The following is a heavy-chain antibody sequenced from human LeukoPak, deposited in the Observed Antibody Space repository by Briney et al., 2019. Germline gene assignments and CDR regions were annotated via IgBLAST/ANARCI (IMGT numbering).Heavy chain of an antibody. Sequence: GGSLRLSCAASGFTFSGYWMHWVRQAPGKGLVWVSRINTDGSSTNYADSVKGRFTISRDNAKNTLYLQMNTLRVEDTAVYYCTRDLMDYDVSTGLHHYYMDVWGQGTTVTVSS. CDR2: INTDGSST. J-gene: IGHJ6*02. D-gene: IGHD3-9*01. CDR3: TRDLMDYDVSTGLHHYYMDV. CDR1: GFTFSGYW. V-gene: IGHV3-74*01.